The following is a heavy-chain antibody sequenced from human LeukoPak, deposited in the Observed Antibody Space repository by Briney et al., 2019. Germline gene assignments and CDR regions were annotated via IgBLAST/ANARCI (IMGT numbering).Heavy chain of an antibody. V-gene: IGHV4-34*01. CDR2: INHSGST. CDR1: GGSFSGYY. J-gene: IGHJ5*02. D-gene: IGHD2-15*01. Sequence: SETLSLTCAVYGGSFSGYYWSWIRQPLGKGLEWIGEINHSGSTNYNPSLKSRVTISVDTSKNQFSLKLSSVTAADTAVYYCARDYCSGGSCYPLNWFDPWGQGTLVTVSS. CDR3: ARDYCSGGSCYPLNWFDP.